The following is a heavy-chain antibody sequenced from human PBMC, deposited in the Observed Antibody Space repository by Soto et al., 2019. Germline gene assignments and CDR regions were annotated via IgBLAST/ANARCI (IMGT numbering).Heavy chain of an antibody. Sequence: GGSLRLSCAASEFTFSSYWMHWVRQAPGKGLVWVSRISSDASSTSYADSVRGRFTISRDNAKNTLYLQMKTLRAEDTAVYYCAKVSSSWYAGFFDLWGQGT. CDR1: EFTFSSYW. V-gene: IGHV3-74*01. D-gene: IGHD6-13*01. CDR3: AKVSSSWYAGFFDL. CDR2: ISSDASST. J-gene: IGHJ4*02.